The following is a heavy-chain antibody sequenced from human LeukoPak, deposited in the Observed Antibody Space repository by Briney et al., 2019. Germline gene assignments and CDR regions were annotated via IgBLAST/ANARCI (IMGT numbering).Heavy chain of an antibody. CDR2: IYYSGST. Sequence: SENLSLTCTVSGGSISSYYWSWIRQPPGKGLEWIGYIYYSGSTNYNPSLKSRVTISVDTSKNQFSLKLSSVTAADTAVYYCARDYGDYAFGIWGQGTMVTVSS. J-gene: IGHJ3*02. D-gene: IGHD4-17*01. CDR1: GGSISSYY. CDR3: ARDYGDYAFGI. V-gene: IGHV4-59*01.